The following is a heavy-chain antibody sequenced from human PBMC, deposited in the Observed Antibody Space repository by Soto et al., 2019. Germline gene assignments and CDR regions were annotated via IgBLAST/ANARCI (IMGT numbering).Heavy chain of an antibody. CDR1: GGTFSSYA. J-gene: IGHJ6*02. V-gene: IGHV1-69*13. CDR3: AGGDLAVATPYYYYGMDV. Sequence: SVKVSCKASGGTFSSYAISWVRQAPGQGLEWMGGIIPIFGTANYAQKFQGRVTITADESTSTAYMELSSLRSEDTAVYYCAGGDLAVATPYYYYGMDVWGQGTAVTVSS. CDR2: IIPIFGTA. D-gene: IGHD6-19*01.